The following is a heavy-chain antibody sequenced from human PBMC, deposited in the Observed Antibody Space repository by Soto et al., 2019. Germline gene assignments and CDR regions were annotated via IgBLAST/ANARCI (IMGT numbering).Heavy chain of an antibody. Sequence: GGSLRLSCAASGFTFSSYSMNWVRQAPGKGLEWVSSISSSSSYIYYADSVKGRFTISRDNAKNSLYLQMNSLRAEDTAVYYCARDCIAARPYTNWFDPWGQGALVTVSS. V-gene: IGHV3-21*01. CDR3: ARDCIAARPYTNWFDP. CDR2: ISSSSSYI. J-gene: IGHJ5*02. D-gene: IGHD6-6*01. CDR1: GFTFSSYS.